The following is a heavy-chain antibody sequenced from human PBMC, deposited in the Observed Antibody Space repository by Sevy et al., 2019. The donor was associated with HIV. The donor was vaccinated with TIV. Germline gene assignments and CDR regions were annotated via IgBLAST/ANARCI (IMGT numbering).Heavy chain of an antibody. CDR1: GFTFSSYA. CDR3: AKEHGSGSYTRGAFDI. Sequence: GGSLRLSCAASGFTFSSYAMSWVRQAPGKGLEWVSAISGSGGSTYYADSVKGRFTISRDNSKNTLYLQMNSLRAEDTAVYYCAKEHGSGSYTRGAFDIWGQGTMVTVSS. J-gene: IGHJ3*02. CDR2: ISGSGGST. D-gene: IGHD3-10*01. V-gene: IGHV3-23*01.